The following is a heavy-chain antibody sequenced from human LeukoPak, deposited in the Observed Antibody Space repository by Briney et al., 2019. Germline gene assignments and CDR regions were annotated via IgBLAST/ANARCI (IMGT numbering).Heavy chain of an antibody. V-gene: IGHV3-7*01. J-gene: IGHJ4*02. Sequence: PGGSLRLSCAASGFTLSNYWMSWVRQAPGKGLEWVANIKQDGSKLSYVDSVKGRFTVSRDNAKNSLYLRMNSLRAEDTAVYYCARWEARDTWVYDYWGQGTLVTVSS. D-gene: IGHD1-26*01. CDR1: GFTLSNYW. CDR2: IKQDGSKL. CDR3: ARWEARDTWVYDY.